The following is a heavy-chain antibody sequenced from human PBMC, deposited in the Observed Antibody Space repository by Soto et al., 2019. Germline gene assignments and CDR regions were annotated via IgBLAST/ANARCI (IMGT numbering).Heavy chain of an antibody. CDR3: EHRRNWFDP. CDR2: IYWDDDK. V-gene: IGHV2-5*02. CDR1: GFSLSTSGVG. Sequence: QITLKESGPTLVKPTQTLTLTCTFSGFSLSTSGVGVGWIRQPPGKALEWLALIYWDDDKRYSPSLKSRLNITKDTSKNQVVLTMTNMDPVDTATDYCEHRRNWFDPWGQGTLVTVSS. J-gene: IGHJ5*02.